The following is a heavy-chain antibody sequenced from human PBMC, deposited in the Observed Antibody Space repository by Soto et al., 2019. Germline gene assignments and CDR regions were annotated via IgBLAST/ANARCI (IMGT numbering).Heavy chain of an antibody. CDR1: GFSFSTYS. CDR3: ARVKAQILSSGWYGGDDI. J-gene: IGHJ3*02. D-gene: IGHD6-19*01. V-gene: IGHV3-23*01. CDR2: IRDSGGSA. Sequence: EVQLLESGGGLVQPGGSLRLSCAASGFSFSTYSMTWVRQAPGKGLEWVSTIRDSGGSAHYADSVRGRFTISRDNSKNTLFLQMNSLRAEHPAVYYCARVKAQILSSGWYGGDDIWGQGTVVTVSS.